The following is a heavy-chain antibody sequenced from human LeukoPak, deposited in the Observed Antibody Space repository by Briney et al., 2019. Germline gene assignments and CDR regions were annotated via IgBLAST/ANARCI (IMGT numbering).Heavy chain of an antibody. CDR2: IIPIFGTA. D-gene: IGHD5-18*01. CDR3: ARGKGYSYVYGTDY. Sequence: ASVKVSCKASGGTFSSYAISWMRQAPGQGLERMGGIIPIFGTANYAQKFQGRVTITADESTSTAYMELSSLRSEDTAIYYCARGKGYSYVYGTDYWGREPWSPSPQ. CDR1: GGTFSSYA. V-gene: IGHV1-69*13. J-gene: IGHJ4*02.